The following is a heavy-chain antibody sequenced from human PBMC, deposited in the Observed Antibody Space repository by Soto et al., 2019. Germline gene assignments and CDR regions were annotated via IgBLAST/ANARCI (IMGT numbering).Heavy chain of an antibody. CDR3: AREGGSTIFGVARYGMDV. CDR2: IYYSGST. J-gene: IGHJ6*02. V-gene: IGHV4-31*03. CDR1: GGSISSVGYY. D-gene: IGHD3-3*01. Sequence: SETLSLTCTFSGGSISSVGYYWSWIRQHPGKGLEWIGYIYYSGSTYYNPSLKSRVTISVDTSKNQFSLKLSSVTAADTAVYYCAREGGSTIFGVARYGMDVWGQGTTVTVSS.